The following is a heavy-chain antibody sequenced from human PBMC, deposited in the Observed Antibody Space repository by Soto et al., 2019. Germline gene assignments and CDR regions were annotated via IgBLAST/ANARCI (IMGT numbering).Heavy chain of an antibody. CDR3: AIAPRDGYNYHARYYFDH. CDR2: LIPIFGTA. CDR1: GGTFSSYA. J-gene: IGHJ4*02. V-gene: IGHV1-69*01. Sequence: QVQLVQSGAEVKKPGSSVKVSCKASGGTFSSYAISWVRQSPGQGLEWMGGLIPIFGTANYAQKFQGRGTITGDQSTSTAYMELSSLRSEDTAVYYCAIAPRDGYNYHARYYFDHWGQGTLVNVSS. D-gene: IGHD5-12*01.